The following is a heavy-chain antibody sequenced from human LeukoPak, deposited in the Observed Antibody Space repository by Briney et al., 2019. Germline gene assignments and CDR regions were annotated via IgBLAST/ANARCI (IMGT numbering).Heavy chain of an antibody. CDR2: IYYSGST. J-gene: IGHJ4*02. V-gene: IGHV4-59*01. Sequence: PSETLSLTCTVSGGSISSYYWSWIRQPPGKGLEWIGYIYYSGSTNYNPSLKSRVTISVDTSKNQFSLKLSSVTAADTAVYYCARGPRYGSGSYYNDWGQGTLVTVSS. CDR1: GGSISSYY. D-gene: IGHD3-10*01. CDR3: ARGPRYGSGSYYND.